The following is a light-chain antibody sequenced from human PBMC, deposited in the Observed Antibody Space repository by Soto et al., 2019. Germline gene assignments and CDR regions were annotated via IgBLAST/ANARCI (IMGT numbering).Light chain of an antibody. CDR2: NNN. Sequence: QSVLTQPPSASGTPGQRVTISCSGSSSNIGSNTVNWYQQLPGTAPKLLIYNNNQRPSGVPDRFSGSKSGTSASLAISGLQSEYEADYYCAAWADSLDSLVFGTGTKVTVL. V-gene: IGLV1-44*01. CDR1: SSNIGSNT. CDR3: AAWADSLDSLV. J-gene: IGLJ1*01.